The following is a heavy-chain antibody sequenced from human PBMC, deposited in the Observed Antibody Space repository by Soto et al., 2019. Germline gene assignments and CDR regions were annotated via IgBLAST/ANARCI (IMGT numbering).Heavy chain of an antibody. CDR2: IDYSGST. V-gene: IGHV4-61*01. CDR3: ARDRGPLDY. J-gene: IGHJ4*02. CDR1: GGSVSSGSYY. Sequence: QVQLQESGPGLVKPSATLSLTCTVSGGSVSSGSYYWSWIRQPPGKGLEWIGYIDYSGSTNYNPSRKSRVTISVDTSKTQFSLKLSSVTAADTAVYYCARDRGPLDYWGQGTLVPVSS.